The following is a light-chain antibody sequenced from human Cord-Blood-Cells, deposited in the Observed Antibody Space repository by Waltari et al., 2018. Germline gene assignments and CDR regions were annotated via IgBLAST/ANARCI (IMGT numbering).Light chain of an antibody. Sequence: DIQMTQSPSSLSASVGDRVTITSRASQSISSYLNWYQQKPGKAPKLLIYAASSLQSGVPSRFSGSGSGTDFTLTISSLQPEDFATYYCQQGYSIPYTFGQGTKLEIK. CDR2: AAS. CDR1: QSISSY. V-gene: IGKV1-39*01. CDR3: QQGYSIPYT. J-gene: IGKJ2*01.